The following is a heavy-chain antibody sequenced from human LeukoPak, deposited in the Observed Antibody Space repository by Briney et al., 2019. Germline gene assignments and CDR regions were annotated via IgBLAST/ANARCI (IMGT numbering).Heavy chain of an antibody. CDR2: INQSGST. Sequence: PSETLSLTCAVYGGSFSGYYWSWIRQPPGKGLEWIGEINQSGSTNYNPSLKSRVTISVDTSKNQFSLKLSSVTAADTAVYYCARGPWPYCSGGSCYLVRYFQHWGQGTLVTVSS. J-gene: IGHJ1*01. V-gene: IGHV4-34*01. CDR3: ARGPWPYCSGGSCYLVRYFQH. D-gene: IGHD2-15*01. CDR1: GGSFSGYY.